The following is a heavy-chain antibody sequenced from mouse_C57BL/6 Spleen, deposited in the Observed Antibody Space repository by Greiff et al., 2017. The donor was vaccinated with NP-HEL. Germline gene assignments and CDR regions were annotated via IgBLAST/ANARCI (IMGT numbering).Heavy chain of an antibody. V-gene: IGHV1-50*01. CDR3: ARGHYGSSYFDY. D-gene: IGHD1-1*01. CDR1: GYTFTSYW. CDR2: IDPSDSYT. Sequence: VQLQQSGAELVKPGASVKLSCKASGYTFTSYWMQWVKQRPGQGLEWIGEIDPSDSYTNYNQKFKGKATLTVDTSSSTAYMQLSSLTSEDSAVYYCARGHYGSSYFDYWGQGTTLTVSS. J-gene: IGHJ2*01.